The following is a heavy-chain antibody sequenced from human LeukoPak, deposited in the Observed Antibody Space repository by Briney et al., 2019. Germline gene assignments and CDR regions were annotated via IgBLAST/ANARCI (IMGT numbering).Heavy chain of an antibody. CDR3: ATPGAPYFVVVPATFFDY. CDR1: GFTFGSYG. CDR2: IRYDGSNK. J-gene: IGHJ4*02. V-gene: IGHV3-30*02. D-gene: IGHD2-2*01. Sequence: GGSLRLSCAASGFTFGSYGMHWVRQAPGKGLEWVAFIRYDGSNKYYADSVKGRFTISRDNFKNTLYLQMNSLRAEDTAVYYCATPGAPYFVVVPATFFDYWGQGTLVTVSS.